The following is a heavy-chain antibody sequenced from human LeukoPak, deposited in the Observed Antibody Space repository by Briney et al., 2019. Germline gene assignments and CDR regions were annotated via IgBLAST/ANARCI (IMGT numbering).Heavy chain of an antibody. J-gene: IGHJ4*02. D-gene: IGHD3-16*02. Sequence: PSQTLSLTCTVSGGSISSGDYYWSWIRQPPGKGLEWIGYIYYSGSTYYNPSLKSRVTISVDTSKNQFSLKLSSVTAADTAVYYCARTYDYVWGSYRSGYFDYWGQGTLVTVSS. CDR3: ARTYDYVWGSYRSGYFDY. CDR1: GGSISSGDYY. CDR2: IYYSGST. V-gene: IGHV4-30-4*01.